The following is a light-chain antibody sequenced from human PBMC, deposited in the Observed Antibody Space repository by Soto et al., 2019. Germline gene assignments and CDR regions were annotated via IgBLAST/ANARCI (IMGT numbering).Light chain of an antibody. CDR1: QSVSSSY. CDR2: GAS. Sequence: TQAPATLSGSPGEIATLSCRAGQSVSSSYLAWYQQKPGQAPRLLIYGASSRATGIPDRFSGSGSGTDFTLTISRLEPEDFAVYYCQQYGSSPLWTFGQGTKVDIK. V-gene: IGKV3-20*01. J-gene: IGKJ1*01. CDR3: QQYGSSPLWT.